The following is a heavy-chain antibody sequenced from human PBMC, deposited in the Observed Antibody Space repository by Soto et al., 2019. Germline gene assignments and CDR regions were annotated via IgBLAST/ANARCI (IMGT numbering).Heavy chain of an antibody. Sequence: GASVKVSCKASGGTFSSYAISWVRQAPGQGLEWMGGIIPIFGTANYAQKFQGRVTITADESTSTAYMELSSLRSEDTAVYYCARERGYRSGPAAIALYYYYGMDVWGQGTTVTVSS. CDR3: ARERGYRSGPAAIALYYYYGMDV. J-gene: IGHJ6*02. CDR2: IIPIFGTA. CDR1: GGTFSSYA. V-gene: IGHV1-69*13. D-gene: IGHD6-19*01.